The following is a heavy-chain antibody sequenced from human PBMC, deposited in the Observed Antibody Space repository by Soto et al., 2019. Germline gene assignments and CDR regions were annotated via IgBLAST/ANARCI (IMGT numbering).Heavy chain of an antibody. CDR3: ARSAVRGVKPNYYYYYGMDV. V-gene: IGHV1-2*02. Sequence: ASVKVSCKASGYTFTGYYMHWVRQAPGQGLELMGWINPNSGGTNYAQKFQGRVTMTRDTSISTAYMELSRLRSDDTAVYYCARSAVRGVKPNYYYYYGMDVWGQGTTVTVSS. J-gene: IGHJ6*02. D-gene: IGHD3-10*01. CDR1: GYTFTGYY. CDR2: INPNSGGT.